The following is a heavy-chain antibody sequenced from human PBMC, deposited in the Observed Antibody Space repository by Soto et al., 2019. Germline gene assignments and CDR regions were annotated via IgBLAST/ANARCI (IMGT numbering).Heavy chain of an antibody. CDR2: IIPIFSTA. D-gene: IGHD3-3*01. CDR1: GGTFSSYA. CDR3: ATPKGAPYDFRSGYYYPYGMDV. Sequence: ASAKVSCKSSGGTFSSYAISWVRQAPGQGREWMGGIIPIFSTANYTKKFQGSVTITADESMSTAYMELSSLRSEDTAVYYCATPKGAPYDFRSGYYYPYGMDVWGQGTTVTVSS. J-gene: IGHJ6*02. V-gene: IGHV1-69*13.